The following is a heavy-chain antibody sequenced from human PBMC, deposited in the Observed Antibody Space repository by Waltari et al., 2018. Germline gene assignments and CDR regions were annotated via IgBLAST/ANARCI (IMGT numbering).Heavy chain of an antibody. J-gene: IGHJ5*02. D-gene: IGHD2-21*02. V-gene: IGHV4-59*01. CDR3: ARGGGGDWEWFDP. CDR1: DGSISGFY. Sequence: QVQLQESGPSLLKPSETLSLICTVSDGSISGFYWSWVRQPPGTGLDLIGVIYYTGTTNVNPSRKSRVTMSVDTSKNQFALKLSFVTAADTAFYYCARGGGGDWEWFDPWGQGTLVTVSS. CDR2: IYYTGTT.